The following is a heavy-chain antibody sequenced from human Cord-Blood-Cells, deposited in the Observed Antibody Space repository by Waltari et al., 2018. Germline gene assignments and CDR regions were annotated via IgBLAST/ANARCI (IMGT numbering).Heavy chain of an antibody. CDR1: GFTFSSYA. Sequence: QVQLVESGGGVVQPGRSLRLSCAASGFTFSSYAMLWVRQAPGKGLEWVAVISYDGSNKYYADSVKGRFTISRDNSKNTLYLQMNSLRAEDTAVYYCARGVTIFGVVINAYYYGMDVWDQGP. V-gene: IGHV3-30-3*01. D-gene: IGHD3-3*01. J-gene: IGHJ6*02. CDR3: ARGVTIFGVVINAYYYGMDV. CDR2: ISYDGSNK.